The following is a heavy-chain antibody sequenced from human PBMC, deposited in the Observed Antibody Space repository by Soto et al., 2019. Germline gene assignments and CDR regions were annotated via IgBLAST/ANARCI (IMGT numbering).Heavy chain of an antibody. CDR3: ARVPSP. CDR2: LYHSGST. CDR1: GWPLHSGGFS. Sequence: QPPLQEFGPRLVKPSTTLSPPRAVFGWPLHSGGFSWSWIRQPPGKGLEWVGYLYHSGSTYYNPSLKSRVTISVDRSKNQFSLKLSSVTAADTAVYYCARVPSPWGQGTLVTVSS. J-gene: IGHJ5*02. V-gene: IGHV4-30-2*01.